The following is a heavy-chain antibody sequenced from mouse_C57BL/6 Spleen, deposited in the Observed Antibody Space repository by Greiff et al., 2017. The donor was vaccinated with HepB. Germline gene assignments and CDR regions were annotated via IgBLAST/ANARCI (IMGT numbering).Heavy chain of an antibody. CDR3: TPYYYGSTWYFDV. J-gene: IGHJ1*03. D-gene: IGHD1-1*01. Sequence: DVQLQESGAELVRPGASVKLSCTASGFNIKDYYMHWVKQRPEQGLEWIGRIDPEDGDTEYAPKFQGKATMTADTSSNTAYLQLSSLTSEDTAVYYCTPYYYGSTWYFDVWGTGTTVTVSS. V-gene: IGHV14-1*01. CDR1: GFNIKDYY. CDR2: IDPEDGDT.